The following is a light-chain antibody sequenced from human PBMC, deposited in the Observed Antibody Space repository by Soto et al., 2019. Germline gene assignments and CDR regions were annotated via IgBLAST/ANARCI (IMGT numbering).Light chain of an antibody. CDR1: QSISSW. CDR3: QQYNSYSTT. V-gene: IGKV1-5*03. J-gene: IGKJ5*01. CDR2: KAS. Sequence: DIQMTQSPSTLSASVGDRVTITCRASQSISSWLAWYQQKPGKAPKLLIYKASSLESGVPSRFSGSGSGTEFTLTISSLQPDDFASYYCQQYNSYSTTFGQGPRLEI.